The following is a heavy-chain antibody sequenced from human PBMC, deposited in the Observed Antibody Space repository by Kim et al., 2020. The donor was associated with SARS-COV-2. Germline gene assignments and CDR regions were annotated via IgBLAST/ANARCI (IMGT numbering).Heavy chain of an antibody. Sequence: GGSLRLSCAASGFTFSSYGMHWVRQAPGKGLEWVAVIWYDGSNKYYADSVKGRFTISRDNSKNTLYLQMNSLRAEDTAVYYCARDLGIAAAGSDEYFQHWGQGTLVTVSS. D-gene: IGHD6-13*01. V-gene: IGHV3-33*01. CDR3: ARDLGIAAAGSDEYFQH. CDR1: GFTFSSYG. J-gene: IGHJ1*01. CDR2: IWYDGSNK.